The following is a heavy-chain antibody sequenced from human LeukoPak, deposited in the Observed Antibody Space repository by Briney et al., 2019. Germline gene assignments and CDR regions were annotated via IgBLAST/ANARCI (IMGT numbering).Heavy chain of an antibody. Sequence: PSETLSLTCTVSGGSISSSSYYWGWIRQPPGKGLEWIGSIYYSGSTYYNPSLKSRVTIFVDTSKNQFSLKLSSVTAADTAVYYSAIGEDWFDPWGQGTLVTVSS. V-gene: IGHV4-39*01. J-gene: IGHJ5*02. CDR2: IYYSGST. D-gene: IGHD3-16*01. CDR3: AIGEDWFDP. CDR1: GGSISSSSYY.